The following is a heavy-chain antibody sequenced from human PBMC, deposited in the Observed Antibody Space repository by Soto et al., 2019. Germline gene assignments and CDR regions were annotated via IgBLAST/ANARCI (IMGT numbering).Heavy chain of an antibody. J-gene: IGHJ6*02. Sequence: SQTLSLTCVISGDSVSSNSAAWNWIRQSPSRGLEWLGRTYYRSKWYNDYAVSVKSRITINPDTSKNQFSLQLNSVTPEDTAVYYYARQISFYSGYDYYYGMDVWGQGTTVTVSS. CDR3: ARQISFYSGYDYYYGMDV. CDR1: GDSVSSNSAA. D-gene: IGHD5-12*01. V-gene: IGHV6-1*01. CDR2: TYYRSKWYN.